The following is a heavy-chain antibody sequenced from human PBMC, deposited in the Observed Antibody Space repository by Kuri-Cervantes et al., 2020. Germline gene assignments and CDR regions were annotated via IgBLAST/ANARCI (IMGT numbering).Heavy chain of an antibody. CDR1: TLTFSTYG. D-gene: IGHD1-1*01. CDR3: ARGTSSLDF. J-gene: IGHJ4*02. CDR2: IGVSGGTT. Sequence: GESLKISCEAYTLTFSTYGMSWVRQAPGKGLEWVSGIGVSGGTTNYADSVKGRFTISRDNSKNTLYLQVNSLRAEDTAVYYCARGTSSLDFWGQGTLVTVSS. V-gene: IGHV3-23*01.